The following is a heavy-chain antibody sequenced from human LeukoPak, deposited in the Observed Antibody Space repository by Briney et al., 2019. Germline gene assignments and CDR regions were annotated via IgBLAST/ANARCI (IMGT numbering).Heavy chain of an antibody. CDR1: GFTFSNYW. J-gene: IGHJ5*01. V-gene: IGHV3-7*05. CDR3: AGSSSWFDY. Sequence: GGSLRLSCAASGFTFSNYWMGWVRLAPGKGLEWVANIKEDGRQTYYVDSVKGRFTVSRDNAKNSVFLQMNSLRVEDTAIYYCAGSSSWFDYWGRGTLVTVSS. D-gene: IGHD6-13*01. CDR2: IKEDGRQT.